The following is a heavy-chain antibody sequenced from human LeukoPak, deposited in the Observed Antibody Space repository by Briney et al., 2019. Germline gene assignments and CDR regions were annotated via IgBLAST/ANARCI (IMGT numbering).Heavy chain of an antibody. J-gene: IGHJ4*02. V-gene: IGHV3-21*04. CDR1: GFTFSSFS. CDR3: AKGTEPVMTIPDY. Sequence: GGSLRLSCAASGFTFSSFSMIWVRQAPGKGLEWVSSTSSSSAYTFYAESGKGRFTISRDNAKNSLFLQMNSLRAEDTAMYYCAKGTEPVMTIPDYWGQGILVTVSS. CDR2: TSSSSAYT. D-gene: IGHD4/OR15-4a*01.